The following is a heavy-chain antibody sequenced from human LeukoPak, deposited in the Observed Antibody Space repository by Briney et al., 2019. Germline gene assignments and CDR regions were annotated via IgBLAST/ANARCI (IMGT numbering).Heavy chain of an antibody. CDR3: ARDSIVYDILTGYPFNRNYFDY. CDR1: GGTFSSYA. V-gene: IGHV1-69*05. D-gene: IGHD3-9*01. J-gene: IGHJ4*02. CDR2: IIPIIGTA. Sequence: SVKVSCKASGGTFSSYAISWVRQAPGQGLEWMGRIIPIIGTANYAQKFQGRVTITTDESTSTAYMELSSLRSEDTAVYYCARDSIVYDILTGYPFNRNYFDYWGQGTLVTVSS.